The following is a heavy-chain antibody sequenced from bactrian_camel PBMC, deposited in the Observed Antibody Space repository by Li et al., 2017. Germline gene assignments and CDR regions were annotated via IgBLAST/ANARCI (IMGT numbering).Heavy chain of an antibody. V-gene: IGHV3S1*01. J-gene: IGHJ6*01. D-gene: IGHD3*01. CDR2: IYSGGGT. Sequence: VKLVESGGGLVQPGGSLTLACAASGNAYRRFCMAWFRQAPGKEREGVATIYSGGGTFYYDSVKGRFTIARDHAKKIIYLQMSSLTPDDTAMYYCAAGTRIIVGDYCDGITTWGQGTQVTVS. CDR1: GNAYRRFC. CDR3: AAGTRIIVGDYCDGITT.